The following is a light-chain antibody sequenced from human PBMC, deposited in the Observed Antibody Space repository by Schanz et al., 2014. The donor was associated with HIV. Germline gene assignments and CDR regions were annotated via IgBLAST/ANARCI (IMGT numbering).Light chain of an antibody. CDR3: AGWDDSLNVWV. J-gene: IGLJ3*02. V-gene: IGLV1-44*01. CDR1: SSNIKMNA. Sequence: QSVLTQPPSASGTPGQRVTISCSGSSSNIKMNAVNRYQPLPGMGPKLLIYATYNRPSGVPDRFSGSGSDTSASLAISGLQSEDEADYYCAGWDDSLNVWVFGGGTKLTVL. CDR2: ATY.